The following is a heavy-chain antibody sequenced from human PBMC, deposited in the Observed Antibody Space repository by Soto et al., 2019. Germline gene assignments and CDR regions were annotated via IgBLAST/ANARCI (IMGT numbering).Heavy chain of an antibody. CDR1: GFTFSSYA. J-gene: IGHJ4*02. V-gene: IGHV3-23*01. D-gene: IGHD3-3*01. CDR3: AMVRFLEWLPFDY. CDR2: ISGSGGST. Sequence: PGGSLRLSCAASGFTFSSYAMSWVRQAPGKGLEWVSAISGSGGSTCYADSVKGRFTISRDNSKNTLYLQMNSLRAEDTAVYYCAMVRFLEWLPFDYWGQGTLVTVSS.